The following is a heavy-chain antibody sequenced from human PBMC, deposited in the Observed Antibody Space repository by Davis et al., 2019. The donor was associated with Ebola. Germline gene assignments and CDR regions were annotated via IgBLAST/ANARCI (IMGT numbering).Heavy chain of an antibody. V-gene: IGHV4-4*02. D-gene: IGHD5-18*01. CDR1: GDSISSTNL. J-gene: IGHJ3*01. CDR2: TYQSGST. CDR3: ARPRDFGYGDPFDL. Sequence: SETLSLTCTVSGDSISSTNLWSWVRPPPGKGLEWIGETYQSGSTYCNPSLKSRVTISVDTSKNQFSLKLKSVTAADTAVYFCARPRDFGYGDPFDLWGQGAVVTVSP.